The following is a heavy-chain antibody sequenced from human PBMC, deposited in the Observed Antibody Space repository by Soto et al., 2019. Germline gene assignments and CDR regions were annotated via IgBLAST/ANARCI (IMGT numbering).Heavy chain of an antibody. V-gene: IGHV6-1*01. CDR3: ARVSTSPPSRRSGVYYYYGMDV. CDR2: TYYRSKWYN. CDR1: GDSVSSNSAA. D-gene: IGHD3-10*01. J-gene: IGHJ6*02. Sequence: PSQTLSLTCAISGDSVSSNSAAWNWIRQSPSRGLEWLGRTYYRSKWYNDYAVYVKSRIAINPDTSKNQLSLQLDSVTPEDTAVYYCARVSTSPPSRRSGVYYYYGMDVWGQGTTVTVSS.